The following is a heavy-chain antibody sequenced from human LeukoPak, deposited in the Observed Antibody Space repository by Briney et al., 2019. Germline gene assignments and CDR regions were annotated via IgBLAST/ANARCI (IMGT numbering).Heavy chain of an antibody. CDR1: GFSFSTDW. D-gene: IGHD2-2*03. V-gene: IGHV3-7*01. J-gene: IGHJ1*01. Sequence: QPGGSLRLSCAASGFSFSTDWMTWVRQAPGKGLEWGANIKGDESEKYYVDSVMGRFTISRDNAKNSLYLQMNSLRAEDTAVYYCATSGYSYALNYWGQGTLVTVSS. CDR3: ATSGYSYALNY. CDR2: IKGDESEK.